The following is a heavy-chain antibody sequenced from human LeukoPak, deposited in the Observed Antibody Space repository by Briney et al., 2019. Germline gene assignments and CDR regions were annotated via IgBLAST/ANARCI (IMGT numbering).Heavy chain of an antibody. CDR1: GFLFKSNG. V-gene: IGHV3-30*02. D-gene: IGHD3-3*01. CDR3: AKDHGFWSGYLF. J-gene: IGHJ4*02. CDR2: IRSDGNVT. Sequence: GGSLRLSWEASGFLFKSNGMHWVRQAPGKGLDWVAFIRSDGNVTKYLDSVKGRFTISRDNSENTLYLQVTNLRPDDTAVYFCAKDHGFWSGYLFWGQGTLVTVSS.